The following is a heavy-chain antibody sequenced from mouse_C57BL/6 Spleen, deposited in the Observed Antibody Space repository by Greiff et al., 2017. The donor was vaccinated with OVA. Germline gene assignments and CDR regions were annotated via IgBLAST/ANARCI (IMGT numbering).Heavy chain of an antibody. CDR2: IRNKANNHAT. J-gene: IGHJ1*03. V-gene: IGHV6-6*01. CDR3: TRDYYGSSYWYVDV. Sequence: DVMLVASGGGLVQPGGSMKLSCAASGFTFSDAWMDWVRQSPEKGLEWVAGIRNKANNHATYYAESVKGRFTISRDDSKSSVYLQMNSLRAEDTGMYYCTRDYYGSSYWYVDVWGTGTTVTVSS. CDR1: GFTFSDAW. D-gene: IGHD1-1*01.